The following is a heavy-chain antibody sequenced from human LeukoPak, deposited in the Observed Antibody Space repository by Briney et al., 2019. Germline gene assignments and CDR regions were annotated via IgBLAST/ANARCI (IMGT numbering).Heavy chain of an antibody. CDR2: INPNSGGT. J-gene: IGHJ4*02. CDR1: GYTFTGYY. Sequence: GASVKVSCKASGYTFTGYYMHWVRQAPGQGLEWMGRINPNSGGTNYAQKFQGRVTMTRDTSISTAYMELSRLRSDDTAVYYCARGPQYRHDYGDYWSRGNVGIDYWGQGTLVTVSS. D-gene: IGHD4-17*01. V-gene: IGHV1-2*06. CDR3: ARGPQYRHDYGDYWSRGNVGIDY.